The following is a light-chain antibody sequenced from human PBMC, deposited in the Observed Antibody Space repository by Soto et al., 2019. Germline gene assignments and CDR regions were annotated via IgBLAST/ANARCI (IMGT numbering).Light chain of an antibody. CDR2: QDS. V-gene: IGLV3-1*01. Sequence: SYALAQPPSVSVSPGQTASITCSGDKLGDKYACWYQQKPGQSPVVVIYQDSKRPSGIPERFSGSNSGNTATLTISGTQAMDEADYYCQAWDSSTYVFGNGTKVT. CDR1: KLGDKY. CDR3: QAWDSSTYV. J-gene: IGLJ1*01.